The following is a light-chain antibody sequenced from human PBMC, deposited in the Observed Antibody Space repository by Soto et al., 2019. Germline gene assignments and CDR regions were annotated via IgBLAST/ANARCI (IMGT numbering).Light chain of an antibody. J-gene: IGLJ2*01. Sequence: SYELTQPPSVSVSPGQTATITCSGDKLGNKYVSWYQQKSGQSPILVLYQDTKRPSGIPERFSGSNSGNTATLTISGTQATDEADYYCQALDSSTAVFGGGTKLTVL. V-gene: IGLV3-1*01. CDR1: KLGNKY. CDR2: QDT. CDR3: QALDSSTAV.